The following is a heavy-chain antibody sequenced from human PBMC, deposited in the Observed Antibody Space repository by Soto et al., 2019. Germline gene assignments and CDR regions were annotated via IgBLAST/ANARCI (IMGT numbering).Heavy chain of an antibody. V-gene: IGHV1-18*04. CDR1: GYTFTSYG. CDR2: ISAYNGNP. CDR3: ARAFRYYDFWSGYYLSDY. J-gene: IGHJ4*02. Sequence: QVQLVQSGAEVKKPGASVKVSCKASGYTFTSYGISWVRQAPGQGLEWMGWISAYNGNPNYAQKLQGRVTMTTDTSTSAADMELRSLRSDDAAVYYCARAFRYYDFWSGYYLSDYWGQGPLVTVSS. D-gene: IGHD3-3*01.